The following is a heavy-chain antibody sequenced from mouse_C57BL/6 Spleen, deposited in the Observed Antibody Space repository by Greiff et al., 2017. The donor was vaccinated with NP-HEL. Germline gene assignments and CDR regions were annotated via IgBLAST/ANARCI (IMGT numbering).Heavy chain of an antibody. V-gene: IGHV5-6*01. D-gene: IGHD1-1*01. CDR1: GFTFSSYG. Sequence: VQLKESGGDLVKPGGSLKLSCAASGFTFSSYGMSWVRQTPDKRLEWVATISSGGSYTYYPDSVKGRFTISRDNAKNTLYLQMSSLKSEDTAMYYCASYYYGSSPFDYWGQGTTLTVSS. CDR3: ASYYYGSSPFDY. CDR2: ISSGGSYT. J-gene: IGHJ2*01.